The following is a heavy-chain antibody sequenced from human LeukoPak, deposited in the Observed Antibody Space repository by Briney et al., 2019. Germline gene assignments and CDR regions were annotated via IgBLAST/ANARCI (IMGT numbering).Heavy chain of an antibody. V-gene: IGHV4-59*08. J-gene: IGHJ3*02. CDR3: ARHEGTVTTFGGWLFDAFDI. CDR2: IYYSGST. CDR1: GGSISSYY. D-gene: IGHD4-17*01. Sequence: SETLSLTCTVSGGSISSYYWSWIRQPPGKGLEWIGYIYYSGSTNYNPSLKSRVTISVDTSKNQFSLKLSSVTAADTAVYYCARHEGTVTTFGGWLFDAFDIWGQGTMVTVSS.